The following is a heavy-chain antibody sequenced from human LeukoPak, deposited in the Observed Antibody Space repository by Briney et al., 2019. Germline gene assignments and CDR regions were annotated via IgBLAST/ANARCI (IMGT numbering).Heavy chain of an antibody. CDR1: GYSFTSYW. V-gene: IGHV5-51*01. J-gene: IGHJ4*02. CDR3: ARHSPGPIAVAGIDY. Sequence: GESLKISCKGSGYSFTSYWIGWVRQMPGKGLEWMGIIYPGDSDTRYSPSFRGQVTISADKSISTAYLQWSSLKASDTAMYYCARHSPGPIAVAGIDYWGQGTLVTVSS. D-gene: IGHD6-19*01. CDR2: IYPGDSDT.